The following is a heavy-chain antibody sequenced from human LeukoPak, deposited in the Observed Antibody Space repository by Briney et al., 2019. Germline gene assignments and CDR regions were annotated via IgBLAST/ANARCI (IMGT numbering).Heavy chain of an antibody. V-gene: IGHV4-39*01. CDR1: GGSIRSISYY. CDR3: ARHSGTYPRWFDY. J-gene: IGHJ4*02. Sequence: SETLSLTCTVSGGSIRSISYYWGWIRQPPGKGLEWIGTIYYSGSTYYNPSLKSRVTISVDTSRNQLSLKLSSVTAADTAAYYCARHSGTYPRWFDYWGQGTLVTVSS. D-gene: IGHD1-26*01. CDR2: IYYSGST.